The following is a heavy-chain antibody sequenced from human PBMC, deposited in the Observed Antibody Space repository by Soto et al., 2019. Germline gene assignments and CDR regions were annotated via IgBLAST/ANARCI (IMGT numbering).Heavy chain of an antibody. CDR3: ARDPPPPDY. CDR2: ISAYNGNT. J-gene: IGHJ4*02. CDR1: GYTFASYA. V-gene: IGHV1-18*01. Sequence: QVQLVQSGAEVKKPGASVKVSCKASGYTFASYAISRMRQAPGQGLEWMGWISAYNGNTNYAQKLQGRVTMTTDTSTSTASMELRSLSSDDTAVYYCARDPPPPDYWGQGTLVTVSS.